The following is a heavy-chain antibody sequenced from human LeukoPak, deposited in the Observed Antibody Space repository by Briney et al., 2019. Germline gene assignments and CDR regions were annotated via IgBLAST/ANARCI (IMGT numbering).Heavy chain of an antibody. CDR2: IETKTDGGTT. V-gene: IGHV3-15*04. CDR3: ASSRNPGSGSYPFDY. J-gene: IGHJ4*02. D-gene: IGHD3-10*01. CDR1: GFTFSNAW. Sequence: GGSLRLSCAASGFTFSNAWMSWVRQAPGKGLEWVGRIETKTDGGTTDYAAPVKGRFTISRDDSRNTLYLVMNSLKMEDTAVYYCASSRNPGSGSYPFDYWGQGTLVTVSS.